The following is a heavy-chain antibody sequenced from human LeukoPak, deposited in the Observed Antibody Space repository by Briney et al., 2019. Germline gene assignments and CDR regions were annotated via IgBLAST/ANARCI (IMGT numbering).Heavy chain of an antibody. Sequence: GGSLRLSCAASGFTFSSYSMSWIRQAPGKGLECVSYISSDSSYTNYADSVRGRFTISRDNAKNSLYLQMNSLRAEDTAVYYCVRGGPYGDYDAYWGQGTLVTVSS. D-gene: IGHD4-17*01. V-gene: IGHV3-21*05. CDR1: GFTFSSYS. CDR3: VRGGPYGDYDAY. J-gene: IGHJ4*02. CDR2: ISSDSSYT.